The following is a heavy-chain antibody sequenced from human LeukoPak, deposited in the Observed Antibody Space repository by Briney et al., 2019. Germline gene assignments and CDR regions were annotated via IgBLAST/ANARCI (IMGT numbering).Heavy chain of an antibody. CDR2: INHSGST. J-gene: IGHJ4*02. Sequence: SETLPLTCAVYGGSFSGYYWGWIRQPPGNGLEWLGEINHSGSTNYNPSLKSRVTISVDTSKNQFSMKLSSVTAADTAVYYCARRGSYYDYWGQGTLVTVSS. V-gene: IGHV4-34*01. CDR3: ARRGSYYDY. CDR1: GGSFSGYY. D-gene: IGHD3-16*01.